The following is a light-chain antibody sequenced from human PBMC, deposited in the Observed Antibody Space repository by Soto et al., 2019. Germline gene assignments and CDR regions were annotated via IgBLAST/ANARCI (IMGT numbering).Light chain of an antibody. J-gene: IGLJ2*01. Sequence: QSVLTQPPSVSGAPGQTVTISCTGSNSNVGGGYDVHWYQQLPGSAPKLLIYANNNRPSGVPDRFSGSKSGTSASLAITGLQAEDEADYYCASWDDSLNGVVFGGGTKLTVL. CDR3: ASWDDSLNGVV. CDR2: ANN. CDR1: NSNVGGGYD. V-gene: IGLV1-40*01.